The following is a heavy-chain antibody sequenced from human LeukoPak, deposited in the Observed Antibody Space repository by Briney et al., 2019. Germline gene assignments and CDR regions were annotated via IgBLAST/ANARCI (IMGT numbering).Heavy chain of an antibody. Sequence: SETLSLTCTVSGGSISSYYWSWIRQPAGKGLEWIGRIYTSGSITYNPSLKSRVSMSVDTSKNQFSLKLSSVTAADTAVYYCARDTMATTRLRALYFDLWGRGTLVTVSS. CDR3: ARDTMATTRLRALYFDL. D-gene: IGHD5-24*01. J-gene: IGHJ2*01. CDR1: GGSISSYY. V-gene: IGHV4-4*07. CDR2: IYTSGSI.